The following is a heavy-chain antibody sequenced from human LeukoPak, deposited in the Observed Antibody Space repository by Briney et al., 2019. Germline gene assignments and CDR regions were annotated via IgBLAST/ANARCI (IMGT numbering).Heavy chain of an antibody. J-gene: IGHJ6*02. Sequence: PSETLSLTCAVYGGSFSGYYWSWIRQPPGKGLEWIGEINHSGSTNYNPSLKSRVTISVDTSKNQFSLKLSSVTAADTAVYYCARGIPTALYCSSTSCRRYYYYGMDVWGQGTTVTVSS. D-gene: IGHD2-2*01. CDR2: INHSGST. V-gene: IGHV4-34*01. CDR3: ARGIPTALYCSSTSCRRYYYYGMDV. CDR1: GGSFSGYY.